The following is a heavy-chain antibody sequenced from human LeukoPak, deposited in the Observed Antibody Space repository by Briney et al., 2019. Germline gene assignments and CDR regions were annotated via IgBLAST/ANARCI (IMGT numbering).Heavy chain of an antibody. CDR3: ASFTVYCSGGSCYPQDYYYYGMDV. V-gene: IGHV1-69*01. CDR1: GGTFSSYA. CDR2: IIPIFGTA. J-gene: IGHJ6*04. D-gene: IGHD2-15*01. Sequence: SVKVSRKASGGTFSSYAISWVRQAPGQGLEWMGGIIPIFGTANYAQKFQGRVTITADESTSTAYMELSSLRSEDTAVYYCASFTVYCSGGSCYPQDYYYYGMDVWGKGTTVTVSS.